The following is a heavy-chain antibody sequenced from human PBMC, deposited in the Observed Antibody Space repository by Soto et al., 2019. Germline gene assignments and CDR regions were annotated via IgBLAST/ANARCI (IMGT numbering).Heavy chain of an antibody. CDR3: ARGSTVAAILFDY. Sequence: QVQLQESGPGLVKPSQTLSLTCTISGDSISSGGYYWSWIRQHPRKGLEWIGYIYYSGSTYYNLSLKSRVIISVNTSKNQFSLKLSSVTAADTAVYYCARGSTVAAILFDYWGQGTLLTVSS. J-gene: IGHJ4*02. D-gene: IGHD2-15*01. V-gene: IGHV4-31*03. CDR2: IYYSGST. CDR1: GDSISSGGYY.